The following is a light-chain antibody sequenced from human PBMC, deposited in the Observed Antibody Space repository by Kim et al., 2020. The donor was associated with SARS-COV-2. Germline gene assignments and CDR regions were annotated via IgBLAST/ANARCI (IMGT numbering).Light chain of an antibody. V-gene: IGLV3-1*01. CDR2: KDS. CDR1: KLGNKY. CDR3: QAWDSSTAV. Sequence: SVSPGKTAIITCSGDKLGNKYACWYQQKPGQSPVLVIYKDSKRPSGIPERFSGSNSGNTATLTISGTQAMDEADYYCQAWDSSTAVFGGGTQLTVL. J-gene: IGLJ2*01.